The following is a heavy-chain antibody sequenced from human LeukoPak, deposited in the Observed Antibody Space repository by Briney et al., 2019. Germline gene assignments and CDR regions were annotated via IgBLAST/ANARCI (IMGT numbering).Heavy chain of an antibody. J-gene: IGHJ3*02. CDR1: GGSFSGYF. CDR3: ARHLRLLESPFPPRAFDI. Sequence: SETLSLTCAVYGGSFSGYFYNWIRQTPRQGLEWIGEINHSGDTNYNPSLKSRVTMSVDSSKNQLSLSLSSLTAADTAVYYCARHLRLLESPFPPRAFDIWGQGTTVTVSS. CDR2: INHSGDT. D-gene: IGHD3-3*01. V-gene: IGHV4-34*01.